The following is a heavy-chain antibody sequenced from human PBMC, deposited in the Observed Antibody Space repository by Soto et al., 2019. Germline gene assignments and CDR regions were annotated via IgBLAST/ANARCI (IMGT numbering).Heavy chain of an antibody. CDR1: GFTFSSYG. V-gene: IGHV3-30*18. J-gene: IGHJ4*02. CDR3: AKDSREKRSFGY. CDR2: ISYDGSNK. D-gene: IGHD1-26*01. Sequence: GGSLRLSCAASGFTFSSYGMHWVRQAPGKGLEWVAVISYDGSNKYYADSVKGRLTISRDNSKNTLYLQMNSLRAEDTAVYYCAKDSREKRSFGYWGQGTLVTVSS.